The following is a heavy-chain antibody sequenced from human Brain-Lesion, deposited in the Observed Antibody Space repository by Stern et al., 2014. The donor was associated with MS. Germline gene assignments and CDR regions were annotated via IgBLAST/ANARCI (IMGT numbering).Heavy chain of an antibody. CDR2: IYYRGST. CDR1: GGFISRSSYY. V-gene: IGHV4-39*01. D-gene: IGHD5-12*01. J-gene: IGHJ5*02. CDR3: ARRELDGGFDLRYNWFDP. Sequence: VQLEESGPGLVKPSETLSLTCTVSGGFISRSSYYWAWIRQPPGKGLEWIGSIYYRGSTDYNPSLKNRVTISVDTSRNPFSLKLPSVTAADTAIYYCARRELDGGFDLRYNWFDPWGQGTLVTVSS.